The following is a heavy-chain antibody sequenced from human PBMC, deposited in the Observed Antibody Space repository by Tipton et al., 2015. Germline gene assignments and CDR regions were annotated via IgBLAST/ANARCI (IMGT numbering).Heavy chain of an antibody. CDR2: ASDTGTA. Sequence: GLVKPSETLSLTCSVSGGSIGSYYWSWIRQTPGKGLEWIGYASDTGTANYNPSLKSRVTISVDTSKNQFSLKLSSVTAADTAVYYCARSAYCSGGSCYYGYSYYIMDVWGQGTAVTVSS. CDR1: GGSIGSYY. CDR3: ARSAYCSGGSCYYGYSYYIMDV. D-gene: IGHD2-15*01. V-gene: IGHV4-59*01. J-gene: IGHJ6*02.